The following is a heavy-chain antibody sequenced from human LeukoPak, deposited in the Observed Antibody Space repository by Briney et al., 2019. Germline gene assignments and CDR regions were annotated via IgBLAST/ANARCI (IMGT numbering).Heavy chain of an antibody. CDR1: GYTFRSYY. Sequence: SVKVSCKASGYTFRSYYLHWVRQAPGQGLEWMGRIIPILGIANYAQKFQGRVTITADKSTSTAYMELSSLRSEDTAVYYCAREGSWNAAFDYWGQGTLVTVSS. V-gene: IGHV1-69*04. CDR2: IIPILGIA. D-gene: IGHD1-1*01. CDR3: AREGSWNAAFDY. J-gene: IGHJ4*02.